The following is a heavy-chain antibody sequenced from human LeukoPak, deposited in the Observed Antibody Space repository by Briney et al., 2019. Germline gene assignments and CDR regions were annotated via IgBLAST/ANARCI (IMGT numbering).Heavy chain of an antibody. D-gene: IGHD1-1*01. CDR2: ISSSGSTI. CDR3: ARDLGTPSDY. CDR1: GFTSSSFE. Sequence: GGSLRLFCAASGFTSSSFEMNWVRQAPGKGLEWVSYISSSGSTIYYADSVKGRFTISRDNAKNSLYLQMNSLRAEDTAVYYCARDLGTPSDYWGQGTLVTVSS. V-gene: IGHV3-48*03. J-gene: IGHJ4*02.